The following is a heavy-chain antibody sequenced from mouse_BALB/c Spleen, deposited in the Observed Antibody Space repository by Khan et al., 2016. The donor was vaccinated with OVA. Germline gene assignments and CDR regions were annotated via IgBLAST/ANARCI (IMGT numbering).Heavy chain of an antibody. CDR2: IWGGGST. CDR1: GFSLTDYG. J-gene: IGHJ4*01. CDR3: AKGVWSYYYALDY. V-gene: IGHV2-6-5*01. Sequence: QVQLKESGPGLVAPSQSLSITCTVSGFSLTDYGVSWIRQPPGKGLEWLGVIWGGGSTYYNSALKSRLSISKDNSKSQVFLKMSSLQTDDTAMYNVAKGVWSYYYALDYWGQGTSVTVSS.